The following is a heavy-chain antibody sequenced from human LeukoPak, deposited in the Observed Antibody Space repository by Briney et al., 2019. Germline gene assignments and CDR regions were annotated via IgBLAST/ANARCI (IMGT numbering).Heavy chain of an antibody. CDR3: ARDLRRAAAGTRGVSDTNYYGMDV. V-gene: IGHV3-21*01. CDR2: ISSSSSYI. CDR1: GFTFSSYS. Sequence: GGSLRLSCAASGFTFSSYSMNWVRQAPGKGLEGVSSISSSSSYIYYADSVKGRFTISRDNAKNSLYLQMNSLRAEDTAVYYCARDLRRAAAGTRGVSDTNYYGMDVWGQGTTVTVSS. D-gene: IGHD6-13*01. J-gene: IGHJ6*02.